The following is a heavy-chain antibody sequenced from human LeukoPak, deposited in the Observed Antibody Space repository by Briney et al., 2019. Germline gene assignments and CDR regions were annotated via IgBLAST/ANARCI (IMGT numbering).Heavy chain of an antibody. CDR3: ARDLAYSRLDY. J-gene: IGHJ4*02. D-gene: IGHD5-18*01. V-gene: IGHV3-7*01. Sequence: GGSLRLSCAVSGLTFSSSWMDWVRQALGKGLEWVASINPEGSEKYSADSVKGRFTISRDSAKNSLYLQMDSLRVEDTAFYYCARDLAYSRLDYWGQGMLVTVSS. CDR2: INPEGSEK. CDR1: GLTFSSSW.